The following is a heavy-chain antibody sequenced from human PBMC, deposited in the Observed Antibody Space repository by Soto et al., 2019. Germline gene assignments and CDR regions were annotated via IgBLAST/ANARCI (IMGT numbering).Heavy chain of an antibody. CDR3: ARGLRNYYGVDV. CDR2: IKFDGSIT. J-gene: IGHJ6*02. Sequence: EVQLVESGGGLVQPGGSLRLSCVASGFTFSDYWMHWVRQAPGKGLVWVSRIKFDGSITSHADSVKGRFTISRDNARNTVHLPMNSLRAEDTGVYYCARGLRNYYGVDVWGQGTTVTVSS. D-gene: IGHD4-17*01. CDR1: GFTFSDYW. V-gene: IGHV3-74*01.